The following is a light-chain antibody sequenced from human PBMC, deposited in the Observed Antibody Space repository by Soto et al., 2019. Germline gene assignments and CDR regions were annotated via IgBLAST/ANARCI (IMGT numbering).Light chain of an antibody. CDR1: SSNIGAGYD. Sequence: QSVLTQPPSVSGAPGQRVTISCTGSSSNIGAGYDVQWYQQLPGTAPKLLIYGNNNRPSGVPDRFSGSKSGTSASLAITGLQAGDEADYYCCSYVGATTYVFGTGTKVTVL. CDR2: GNN. V-gene: IGLV1-40*01. J-gene: IGLJ1*01. CDR3: CSYVGATTYV.